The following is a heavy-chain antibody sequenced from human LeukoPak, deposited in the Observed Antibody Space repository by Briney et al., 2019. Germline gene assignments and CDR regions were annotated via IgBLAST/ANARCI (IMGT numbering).Heavy chain of an antibody. D-gene: IGHD4-17*01. CDR3: TTGPVTTGDDY. J-gene: IGHJ4*02. V-gene: IGHV3-15*01. Sequence: GGSLRLSCAASGFTFSSYGMHWVRQGPGKGLEWVGRIKSKTDGGTTDYAAPVKGRFTISRDDSKNTLYLQMNSLKTEDTAVYYCTTGPVTTGDDYWGQGTLVTVSS. CDR1: GFTFSSYG. CDR2: IKSKTDGGTT.